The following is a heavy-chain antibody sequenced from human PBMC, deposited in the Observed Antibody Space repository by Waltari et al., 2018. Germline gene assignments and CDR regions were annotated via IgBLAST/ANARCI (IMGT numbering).Heavy chain of an antibody. D-gene: IGHD6-19*01. CDR3: ARKYSSGWYRGIGYFDY. J-gene: IGHJ4*02. Sequence: QEQLQQWGAGLLKPSETLSLTCAVYGGSFSGYYWSWIRQPPGKRLEWIGEINHSGSTNYNPSLKSRVTISVDTSKNQFSLKLSSVTAADTAVYYCARKYSSGWYRGIGYFDYWGQGTLVTVSS. CDR1: GGSFSGYY. V-gene: IGHV4-34*01. CDR2: INHSGST.